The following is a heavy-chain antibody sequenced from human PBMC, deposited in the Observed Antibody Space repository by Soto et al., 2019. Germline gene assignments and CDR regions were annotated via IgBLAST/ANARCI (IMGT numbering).Heavy chain of an antibody. CDR3: ARDTHSAGGWFDT. CDR1: GGTSRSLS. D-gene: IGHD2-15*01. J-gene: IGHJ5*02. CDR2: ITPLFGIP. V-gene: IGHV1-69*17. Sequence: QVQLVQSGAEVKKPGSSVKVSCKASGGTSRSLSITWVRQAPGQGLEGMGGITPLFGIPNYPQKFQGRLTITADKSTGTAYLELSSLGSEDTAVYYCARDTHSAGGWFDTWGRGTLVTVSS.